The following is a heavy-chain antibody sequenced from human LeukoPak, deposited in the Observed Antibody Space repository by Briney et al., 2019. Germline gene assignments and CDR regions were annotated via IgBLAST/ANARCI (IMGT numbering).Heavy chain of an antibody. J-gene: IGHJ3*01. V-gene: IGHV4-61*02. CDR3: AGVFDV. CDR1: GGSISSGSCY. Sequence: PSETLSLTCAVSGGSISSGSCYWSWIRQPTGKGLEWIGRIYTSGNTHYNPSLKSRLTLSIDTSKNQFSLKLNSVTAADTAVYYCAGVFDVWGQGIMVTVSS. CDR2: IYTSGNT.